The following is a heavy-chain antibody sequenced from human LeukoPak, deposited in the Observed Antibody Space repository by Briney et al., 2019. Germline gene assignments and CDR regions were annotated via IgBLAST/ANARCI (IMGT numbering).Heavy chain of an antibody. J-gene: IGHJ4*02. CDR3: ARGGRSGYAYFDY. CDR1: GGSISSSSYY. D-gene: IGHD5-12*01. CDR2: IYYSGST. V-gene: IGHV4-39*01. Sequence: SETLSLTCTVSGGSISSSSYYWGWIRQPPGKGLEWIGSIYYSGSTYYNPSLKSRVTISVDTSKNQFSLKLSSVTAADTAVYYCARGGRSGYAYFDYWGQGTLVTVSS.